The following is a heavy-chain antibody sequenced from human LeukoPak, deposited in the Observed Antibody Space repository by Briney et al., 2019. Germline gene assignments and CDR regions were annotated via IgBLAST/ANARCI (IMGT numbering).Heavy chain of an antibody. CDR2: INPNSGST. J-gene: IGHJ4*02. CDR1: GYTFIGYY. CDR3: ARAYTGFEAFDY. D-gene: IGHD5-12*01. Sequence: ASVKVSCMASGYTFIGYYMHWVRQAPGQGLEWMGWINPNSGSTNYAQKFQDRVTMTRDTSISTAYMELSRLRSDDTAMYFCARAYTGFEAFDYWGQGTLVTVSS. V-gene: IGHV1-2*02.